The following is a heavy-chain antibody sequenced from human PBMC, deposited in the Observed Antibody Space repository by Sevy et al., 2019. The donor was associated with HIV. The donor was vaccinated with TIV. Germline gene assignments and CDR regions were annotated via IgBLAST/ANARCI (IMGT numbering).Heavy chain of an antibody. CDR1: GFTFSSYG. CDR3: AKELGYCSSTSCQGEPPHGGDAFDI. V-gene: IGHV3-30*18. Sequence: GGSLRLSCAASGFTFSSYGMHWVRQAPGKGLEWVAVISYDGSNKYYAGSVKGRFTISRDNSKNTLYLQMNSLRAEDTAVYYCAKELGYCSSTSCQGEPPHGGDAFDIWGQGTMVTVSS. CDR2: ISYDGSNK. J-gene: IGHJ3*02. D-gene: IGHD2-2*01.